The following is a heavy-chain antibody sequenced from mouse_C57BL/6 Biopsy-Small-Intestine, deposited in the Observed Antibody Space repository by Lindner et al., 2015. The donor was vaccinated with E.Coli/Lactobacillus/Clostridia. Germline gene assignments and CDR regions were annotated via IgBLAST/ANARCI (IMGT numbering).Heavy chain of an antibody. Sequence: VQLQESGAELVKPGASVKLSCKASGYTFTEYTIHWVKQRSGQGLEWIGWFYPGSGNTKYNEKFKGKATLTADTSSSTAYMQLSSLTSEDSAVYYCARGSIYDGYYWYFDVWGTGATVTVSS. D-gene: IGHD2-3*01. CDR3: ARGSIYDGYYWYFDV. J-gene: IGHJ1*03. CDR1: GYTFTEYT. V-gene: IGHV1-62-2*01. CDR2: FYPGSGNT.